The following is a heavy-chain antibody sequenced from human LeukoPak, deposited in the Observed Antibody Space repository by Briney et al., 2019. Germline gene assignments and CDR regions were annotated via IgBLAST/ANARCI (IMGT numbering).Heavy chain of an antibody. CDR1: GFTFSSYW. Sequence: GGSLRLSCAASGFTFSSYWMSWVRQAPGKGLEWVANIKQDGSEKYYVDSVKGRFTISRDNAKNSLYLQMNSLRAEDTAVYYCARAGSHYDILTGYYSLYYFDYWGQGTLVTVSS. J-gene: IGHJ4*02. D-gene: IGHD3-9*01. V-gene: IGHV3-7*01. CDR2: IKQDGSEK. CDR3: ARAGSHYDILTGYYSLYYFDY.